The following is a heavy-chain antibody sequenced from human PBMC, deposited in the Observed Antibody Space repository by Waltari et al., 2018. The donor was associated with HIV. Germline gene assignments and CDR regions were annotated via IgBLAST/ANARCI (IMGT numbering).Heavy chain of an antibody. D-gene: IGHD4-17*01. CDR1: GGSFSGYY. CDR2: INHSGST. CDR3: ARTGLGDYDWYFDL. Sequence: QVQLQQWGAGLLKPSETLSLTCAVYGGSFSGYYWSWIRQPPGKGLEWIGEINHSGSTNYNPSLKSQVTISVDTSKNQFSLKLSSVTAADTAVYYCARTGLGDYDWYFDLWGRGTLVTVSS. V-gene: IGHV4-34*01. J-gene: IGHJ2*01.